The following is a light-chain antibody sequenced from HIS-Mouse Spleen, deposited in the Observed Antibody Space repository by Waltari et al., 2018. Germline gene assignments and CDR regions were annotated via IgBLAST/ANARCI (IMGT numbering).Light chain of an antibody. CDR3: LLSYSGARV. Sequence: QAVVTQEPSLTVSPGGTVTPTCGSSTGAVTSGHYPYWFQQKPGHAPRTLIHDTSNKHSWTPARFSGSLLGGKAALTLSGAQPEDEAEYYCLLSYSGARVFGGGTKLTVL. J-gene: IGLJ3*02. CDR2: DTS. CDR1: TGAVTSGHY. V-gene: IGLV7-46*01.